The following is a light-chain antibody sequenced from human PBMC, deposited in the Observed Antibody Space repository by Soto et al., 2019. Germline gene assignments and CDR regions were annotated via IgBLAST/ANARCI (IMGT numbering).Light chain of an antibody. J-gene: IGLJ1*01. CDR3: SSYTSSNSYV. V-gene: IGLV2-14*03. Sequence: QSVLTQPASVSGSPGQSITISCTGTSSDVGVYNYVSWFQQHPGKAPKLMIYDVSNRPSGVSNRFSGSKSGNTASLTISGLQAEDEADYYCSSYTSSNSYVFGTGTKV. CDR2: DVS. CDR1: SSDVGVYNY.